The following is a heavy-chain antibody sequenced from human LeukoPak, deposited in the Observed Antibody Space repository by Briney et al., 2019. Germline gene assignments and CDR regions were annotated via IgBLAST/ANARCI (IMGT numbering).Heavy chain of an antibody. Sequence: ASVKVSCKASGYTFTGYYMHWVRQAPGQGLEWMGWINPNSGGTNYAQKFQGRVTMTRDTSISTAYMELSSLRSEDTAVYYCARGEDDYYDSSGYSNFDYWGQGTLVTVSS. CDR1: GYTFTGYY. J-gene: IGHJ4*02. CDR2: INPNSGGT. D-gene: IGHD3-22*01. CDR3: ARGEDDYYDSSGYSNFDY. V-gene: IGHV1-2*02.